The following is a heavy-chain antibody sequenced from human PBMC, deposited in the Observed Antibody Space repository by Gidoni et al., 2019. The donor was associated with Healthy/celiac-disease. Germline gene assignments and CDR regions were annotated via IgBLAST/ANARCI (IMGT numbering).Heavy chain of an antibody. J-gene: IGHJ4*02. D-gene: IGHD4-17*01. V-gene: IGHV3-23*01. CDR3: AKEYGDYQTKLASPPDY. Sequence: EVQLLESGGGLVQPGGSLRLSCAASGFTFSSYAMSWVRQAPGKGLEWVSAISGSGGSTYYADSVKGRFTISRDNSKNTLYLQMNSLRAEDTAVYYCAKEYGDYQTKLASPPDYWGQGTLVTVSS. CDR2: ISGSGGST. CDR1: GFTFSSYA.